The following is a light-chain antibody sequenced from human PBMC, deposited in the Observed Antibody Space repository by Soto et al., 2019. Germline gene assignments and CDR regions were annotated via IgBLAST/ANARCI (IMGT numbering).Light chain of an antibody. V-gene: IGKV1-5*01. CDR2: DAS. CDR1: QSISSW. Sequence: DIQMTQSPSTLSASVGDRVTITCRASQSISSWLAWYQQKPGKAPKLLIFDASSLESGTPSRFSGSGSGTDFTLTISRLEPEDFAVYYCQQYGSSPRTFGQGTEADIK. CDR3: QQYGSSPRT. J-gene: IGKJ1*01.